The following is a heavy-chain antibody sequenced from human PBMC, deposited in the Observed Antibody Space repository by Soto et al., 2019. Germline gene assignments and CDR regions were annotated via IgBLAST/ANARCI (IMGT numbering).Heavy chain of an antibody. CDR1: GGTFRTYS. V-gene: IGHV1-69*06. Sequence: QVQLVQSGAEVKKPGSSVKVSCKTSGGTFRTYSIVWVRQAPGEGLEWMGGIIPIFGTANYAQKFQDRVTITADKSTNTAVMELSSLKSEDTAMYYCASSSGNNYGVGTNYYFDYWGQGTLVTVSS. D-gene: IGHD1-26*01. CDR3: ASSSGNNYGVGTNYYFDY. J-gene: IGHJ4*02. CDR2: IIPIFGTA.